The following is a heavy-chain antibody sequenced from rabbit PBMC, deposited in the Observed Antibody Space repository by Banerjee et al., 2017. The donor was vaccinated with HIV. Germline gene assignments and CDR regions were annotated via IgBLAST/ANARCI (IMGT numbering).Heavy chain of an antibody. J-gene: IGHJ4*01. CDR3: ARPGVAGYGYAIYFSL. V-gene: IGHV1S7*01. CDR2: IYGGKGST. CDR1: GFDISSYS. D-gene: IGHD6-1*01. Sequence: QLKETGGGLVQPGGSLTLPCKASGFDISSYSIGWVRQAPGKGLEWIGIIYGGKGSTDYASWVNGRFTISSDNAQNTVDLQMNSLTAADTATYFCARPGVAGYGYAIYFSLWGPGTLVTVS.